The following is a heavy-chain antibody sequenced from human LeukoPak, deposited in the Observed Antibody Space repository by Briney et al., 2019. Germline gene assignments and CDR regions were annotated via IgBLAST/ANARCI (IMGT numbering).Heavy chain of an antibody. CDR1: GFTFSRYW. D-gene: IGHD3-22*01. CDR3: ARGDYYDSSGYYVDAFDV. Sequence: GGSLRLSCAASGFTFSRYWMSWVRQAPGKGLEWEANIKQDGSEKYYGDSVKGRFTISRDNAKNSLYLQMNSLRAEDTAVYYCARGDYYDSSGYYVDAFDVWGQGTMVTVSS. CDR2: IKQDGSEK. V-gene: IGHV3-7*05. J-gene: IGHJ3*01.